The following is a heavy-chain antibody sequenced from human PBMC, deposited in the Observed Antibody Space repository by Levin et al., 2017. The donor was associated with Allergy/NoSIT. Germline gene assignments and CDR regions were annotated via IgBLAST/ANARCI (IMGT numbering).Heavy chain of an antibody. CDR2: IVVGSGNT. J-gene: IGHJ4*02. V-gene: IGHV1-58*01. CDR3: AADHFDILDGYHGDY. CDR1: GFTFTSSA. Sequence: GGSLRLSCKASGFTFTSSAVQWVRQARGQRLEWIGWIVVGSGNTNYAQKFQERVTITRDMSTSTAYMGLSSLRSEEKGVYYCAADHFDILDGYHGDYWGQGTLVTVSA. D-gene: IGHD3-9*01.